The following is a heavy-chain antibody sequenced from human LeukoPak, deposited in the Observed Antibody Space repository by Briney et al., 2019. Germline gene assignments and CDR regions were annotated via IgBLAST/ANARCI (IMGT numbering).Heavy chain of an antibody. J-gene: IGHJ4*02. D-gene: IGHD3-22*01. CDR1: GGTFSSYA. CDR3: ARSSRYYDSSGLQAYYFNY. CDR2: IIPIFGTA. Sequence: SVKVSCKASGGTFSSYAISWVRQAPGQGLEWMGGIIPIFGTANYAQKFQGRVTITADESTSTAYMELSSLRSEDTAVYYCARSSRYYDSSGLQAYYFNYWGRGTLVTVSS. V-gene: IGHV1-69*13.